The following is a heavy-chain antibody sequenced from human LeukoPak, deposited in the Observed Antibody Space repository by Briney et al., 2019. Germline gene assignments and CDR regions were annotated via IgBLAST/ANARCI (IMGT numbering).Heavy chain of an antibody. V-gene: IGHV3-30*18. CDR3: AKDTGGYFDY. Sequence: GGSLRLSCAASGFTFSSYGMHWVRQAPGKGLEWVAVILYDGSNKYYADSVKGRFTISRDNSKNTLYLQMNSLRAEDTAVYYCAKDTGGYFDYWGQGTLVTVSS. D-gene: IGHD3-10*01. CDR1: GFTFSSYG. CDR2: ILYDGSNK. J-gene: IGHJ4*02.